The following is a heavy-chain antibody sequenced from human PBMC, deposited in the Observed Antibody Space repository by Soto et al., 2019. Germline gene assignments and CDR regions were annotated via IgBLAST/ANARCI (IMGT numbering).Heavy chain of an antibody. CDR3: ARGGGYSFGFLFDY. CDR1: GDSISSYY. J-gene: IGHJ4*02. Sequence: PSETLSLTCTVSGDSISSYYWSWIRQPPGKGLEWIGYIYHSGSAMYNPSLKSRVSMSIDTSNSQFSLKLSSVTAADTAVYFCARGGGYSFGFLFDYWGLGTLVPVYS. V-gene: IGHV4-59*01. CDR2: IYHSGSA. D-gene: IGHD5-18*01.